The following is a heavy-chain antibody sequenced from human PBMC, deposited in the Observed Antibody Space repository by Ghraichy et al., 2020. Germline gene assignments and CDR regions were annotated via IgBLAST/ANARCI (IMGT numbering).Heavy chain of an antibody. CDR3: VKGDARDY. J-gene: IGHJ4*02. CDR2: ISRDSCNV. D-gene: IGHD3-10*01. CDR1: GFTFSTYN. Sequence: GESLNISCVASGFTFSTYNMTWVRPAPGKGLEYVSSISRDSCNVNSADSVKGRFTISRDNAQNSLYLQMSSLRAEDTAVYYCVKGDARDYWGQGTLVTVSS. V-gene: IGHV3-21*01.